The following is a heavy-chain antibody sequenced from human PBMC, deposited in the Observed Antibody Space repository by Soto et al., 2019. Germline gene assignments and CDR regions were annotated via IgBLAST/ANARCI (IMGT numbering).Heavy chain of an antibody. Sequence: EVQLLESGGGLVQPGGSLRLSCAASGFTFNNYAMTWVRQAPGKGLEGVSAISGGGDTTFYADSVKGRFTVSRDGSKNTLYLQMSSLRAEDTALYYCAKGRGGSGSLPPRVDFWGKGTLVTVSS. J-gene: IGHJ4*02. V-gene: IGHV3-23*01. D-gene: IGHD3-10*01. CDR3: AKGRGGSGSLPPRVDF. CDR2: ISGGGDTT. CDR1: GFTFNNYA.